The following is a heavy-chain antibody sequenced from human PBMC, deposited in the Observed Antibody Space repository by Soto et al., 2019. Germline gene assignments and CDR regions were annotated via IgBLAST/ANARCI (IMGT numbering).Heavy chain of an antibody. CDR2: IYHSGST. D-gene: IGHD1-26*01. CDR1: GGSISSGGYS. J-gene: IGHJ5*02. Sequence: SETLSLTCAVSGGSISSGGYSWSWIRQPPGKGLEWIGYIYHSGSTYYNPSLKSRVTILVDRSKNQFSLKLSSVTAADTAVYYCAREWEQNWFDPWGQGTLVTVSS. CDR3: AREWEQNWFDP. V-gene: IGHV4-30-2*01.